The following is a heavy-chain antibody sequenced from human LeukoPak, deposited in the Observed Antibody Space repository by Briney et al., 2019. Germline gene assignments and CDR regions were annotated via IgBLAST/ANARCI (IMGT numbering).Heavy chain of an antibody. CDR2: INPNSGDT. Sequence: GASVKVSCKASGYTFTGYYMHWVRQAPGQRLEWMGWINPNSGDTNYAKKFQGRVTMTRDTSIRTAYMELSRLRSDDTAVYYCAKDYFGWGSYHGVDYWGQGTLITVSS. D-gene: IGHD3-10*01. CDR3: AKDYFGWGSYHGVDY. V-gene: IGHV1-2*02. J-gene: IGHJ4*02. CDR1: GYTFTGYY.